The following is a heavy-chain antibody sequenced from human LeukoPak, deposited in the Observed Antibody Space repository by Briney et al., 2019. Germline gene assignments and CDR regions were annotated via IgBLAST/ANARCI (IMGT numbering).Heavy chain of an antibody. V-gene: IGHV4-34*01. J-gene: IGHJ5*02. Sequence: SETLSLTCAVYGGSFSGYYWSWIRQPPGKGLEWIGEINHSGSTNYNPSLKSRVTISVDTSKNQFSLKLSSVTAADTAMYYCARRGRNGSGKRSFDPWGQGTLVTVSS. D-gene: IGHD3-10*01. CDR1: GGSFSGYY. CDR2: INHSGST. CDR3: ARRGRNGSGKRSFDP.